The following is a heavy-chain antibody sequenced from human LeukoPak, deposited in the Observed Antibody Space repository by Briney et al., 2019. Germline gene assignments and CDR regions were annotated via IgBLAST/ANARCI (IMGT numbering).Heavy chain of an antibody. CDR2: INHSGST. D-gene: IGHD2-2*01. CDR3: AREGDPIVVVPAAIAAFDI. Sequence: SETLSLTCAVYGGSFSGYYWSWLRQPPGKGLEWMGEINHSGSTNYNPSVKSRVTISVDTSKNQFSLKLSSVPAADTAVYYCAREGDPIVVVPAAIAAFDIWGQGTMVTVSS. CDR1: GGSFSGYY. V-gene: IGHV4-34*01. J-gene: IGHJ3*02.